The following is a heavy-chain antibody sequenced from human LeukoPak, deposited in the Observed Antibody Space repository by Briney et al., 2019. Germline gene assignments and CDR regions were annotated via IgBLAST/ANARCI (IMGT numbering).Heavy chain of an antibody. D-gene: IGHD3-10*01. V-gene: IGHV4-39*07. CDR2: IHYNGST. J-gene: IGHJ4*02. CDR3: ARDRGVPRPYYFDQ. Sequence: PSETLSLTCTVSGGSIRSSSYYWGCIRQPPGKGPEWIGSIHYNGSTCYNPSLESRVTMSVDTSKNQFSLKLTSVTAADTAMYYCARDRGVPRPYYFDQWGQGTLVTVSS. CDR1: GGSIRSSSYY.